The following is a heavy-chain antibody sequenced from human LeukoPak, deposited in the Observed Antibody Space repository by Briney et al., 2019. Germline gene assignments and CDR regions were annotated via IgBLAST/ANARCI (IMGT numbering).Heavy chain of an antibody. CDR2: IYPGDSDT. CDR1: GYNFTSHW. V-gene: IGHV5-51*01. D-gene: IGHD1-1*01. Sequence: HGESLKISCKGSGYNFTSHWLGWERQMPGKGLEWMGIIYPGDSDTRYSPSFQVQITISADKSISSAYLKWSSLKASAISYYYCARRERFAFDYWGQGTLVTVSS. CDR3: ARRERFAFDY. J-gene: IGHJ4*02.